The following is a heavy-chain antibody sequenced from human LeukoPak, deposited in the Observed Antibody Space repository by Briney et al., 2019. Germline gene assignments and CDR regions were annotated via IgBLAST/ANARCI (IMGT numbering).Heavy chain of an antibody. CDR2: INAGNGNT. J-gene: IGHJ4*02. V-gene: IGHV1-3*01. CDR3: ATGFGTPLDY. CDR1: GYTFTSYA. D-gene: IGHD1-1*01. Sequence: ASVKVSCKASGYTFTSYAMHWVRQAPGQRLEWMGWINAGNGNTKYSQKFQGRVTMTEDTSTDTAYMELSSLRSEDTAVYYCATGFGTPLDYWGQGTLVTVSS.